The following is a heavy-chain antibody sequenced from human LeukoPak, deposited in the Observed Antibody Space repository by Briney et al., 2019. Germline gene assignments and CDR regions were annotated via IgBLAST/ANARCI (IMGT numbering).Heavy chain of an antibody. Sequence: SETLSLTCTVSGYSISSGYYWGWIRQPPGKGLEWIGSIYYSGSTYYNPSLKSRVTISVDTSKNQFSLKLSSVTAADTAVYYCARIIVVVPAAMRFDYFDYWGQGTLVTVSS. J-gene: IGHJ4*02. CDR2: IYYSGST. CDR1: GYSISSGYY. V-gene: IGHV4-38-2*02. D-gene: IGHD2-2*01. CDR3: ARIIVVVPAAMRFDYFDY.